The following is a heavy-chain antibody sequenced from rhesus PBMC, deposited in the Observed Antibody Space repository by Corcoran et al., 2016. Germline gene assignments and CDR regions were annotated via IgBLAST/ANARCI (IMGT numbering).Heavy chain of an antibody. CDR3: SSGTMPPLDY. V-gene: IGHV3S16*01. D-gene: IGHD2-2*01. J-gene: IGHJ4*01. CDR1: GFTFSSYG. CDR2: ISSASSYI. Sequence: EVQLVESGGGLVQPGGSLRLSCAASGFTFSSYGMSWVRQAPGKGLEWVSSISSASSYIYYADSVKGRFTISRDNAKNSLSLQMNSLRAEDTAVYYCSSGTMPPLDYWGQGVLVTVSS.